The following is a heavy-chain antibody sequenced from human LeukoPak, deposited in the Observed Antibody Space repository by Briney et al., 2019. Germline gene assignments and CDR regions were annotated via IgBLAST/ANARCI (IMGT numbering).Heavy chain of an antibody. V-gene: IGHV1-2*02. CDR3: ARGLPPRRNYDSSGYYSYYFDY. CDR1: GYTFTGYY. Sequence: ASVKVSCKASGYTFTGYYMHWVRQAPGQGLEWMGWINPNSGVTKYAQKFQGRVTMTTDTSTSTAYMELRSLTSDDTAVFYCARGLPPRRNYDSSGYYSYYFDYWGQGTLVTVSS. J-gene: IGHJ4*02. D-gene: IGHD3-22*01. CDR2: INPNSGVT.